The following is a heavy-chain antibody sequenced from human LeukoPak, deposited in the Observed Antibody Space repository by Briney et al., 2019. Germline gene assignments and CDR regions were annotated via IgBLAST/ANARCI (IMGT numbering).Heavy chain of an antibody. J-gene: IGHJ4*02. V-gene: IGHV3-48*04. D-gene: IGHD3-22*01. CDR1: GFTFSSYS. CDR2: ISSSSSTI. CDR3: ARDSYHYDSSGFDY. Sequence: PGGSLRLSCAASGFTFSSYSMNWVRQAPGKGLEWVSYISSSSSTIYYADSVKGRFTISRDNAKNSLYLQMNSLRAEDTAVYYCARDSYHYDSSGFDYWGQGTLVTVSS.